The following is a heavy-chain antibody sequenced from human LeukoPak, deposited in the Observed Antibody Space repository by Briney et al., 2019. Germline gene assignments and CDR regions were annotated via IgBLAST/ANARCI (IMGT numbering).Heavy chain of an antibody. CDR3: ARVLGYCSGGSCYYFDY. CDR1: GGSFSGDY. J-gene: IGHJ4*02. CDR2: INHSGST. Sequence: SETLSLTCAVYGGSFSGDYWSWIRQPPGKGLEWIGEINHSGSTNYNPSLKSRVTISVDTSKNQFSLKLSSVTAADTAVYYCARVLGYCSGGSCYYFDYWGQGTLVTVSS. D-gene: IGHD2-15*01. V-gene: IGHV4-34*01.